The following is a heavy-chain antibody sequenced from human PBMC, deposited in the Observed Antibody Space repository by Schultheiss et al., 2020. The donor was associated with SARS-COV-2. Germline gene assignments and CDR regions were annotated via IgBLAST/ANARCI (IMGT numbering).Heavy chain of an antibody. J-gene: IGHJ6*02. CDR1: GYSFTSYW. D-gene: IGHD3-22*01. CDR3: ARRQDYYDSSGYYYSYYYYGMDV. Sequence: GGSLRLSCKGSGYSFTSYWIGWVRQMPGKGLEWMGRIDPSDSYTNYSPSFQGHVTISADKSISTAYLQWSSLKASDTAMYYCARRQDYYDSSGYYYSYYYYGMDVWGQGTTVTVSS. CDR2: IDPSDSYT. V-gene: IGHV5-10-1*01.